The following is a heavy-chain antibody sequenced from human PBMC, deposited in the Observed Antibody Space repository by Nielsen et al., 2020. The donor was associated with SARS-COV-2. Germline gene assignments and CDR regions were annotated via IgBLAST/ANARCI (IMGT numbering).Heavy chain of an antibody. CDR2: ISGSAGSN. Sequence: GESLKISCTASGFTFSNYAMSWFRQAPGKGLEWVSTISGSAGSNYYADSVKGRFTVSRDNSKNTLYLQMNTLRSDDTGVYYCAKDPAGQGNYWGQGTLVTVSS. V-gene: IGHV3-23*01. CDR3: AKDPAGQGNY. J-gene: IGHJ4*02. CDR1: GFTFSNYA.